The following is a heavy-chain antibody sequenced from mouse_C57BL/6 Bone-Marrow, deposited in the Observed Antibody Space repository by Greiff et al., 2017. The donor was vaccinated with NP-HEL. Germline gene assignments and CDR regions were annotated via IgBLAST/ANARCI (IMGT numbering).Heavy chain of an antibody. Sequence: EVKLQESGAELVKPGASVKLSCTASGFNIKDYYMHWVKQRTEQGLEWIGRIDPEAGETKYAPKFQGKATITADTSSNTAYLPLSSLTSEDTAVYYCGRNYGYDGGFAYWGQGTLVTVSA. J-gene: IGHJ3*01. CDR3: GRNYGYDGGFAY. CDR2: IDPEAGET. CDR1: GFNIKDYY. D-gene: IGHD2-2*01. V-gene: IGHV14-2*01.